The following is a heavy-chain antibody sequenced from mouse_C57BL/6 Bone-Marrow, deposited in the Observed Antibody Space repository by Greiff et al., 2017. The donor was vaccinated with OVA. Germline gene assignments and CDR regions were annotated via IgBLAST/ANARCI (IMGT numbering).Heavy chain of an antibody. J-gene: IGHJ2*01. V-gene: IGHV5-9*01. CDR2: ISGGGGNT. CDR1: GFTFSSYT. D-gene: IGHD2-3*01. Sequence: EVKLEESGGGLVKPGGSLKLSCAASGFTFSSYTMSWVRQTPEKRLEWVATISGGGGNTYYPDSVKGRFTISRDNAKNTLYLQMSSLRSEDTALYYCARHDGNYPAYWGQGTTLTVSS. CDR3: ARHDGNYPAY.